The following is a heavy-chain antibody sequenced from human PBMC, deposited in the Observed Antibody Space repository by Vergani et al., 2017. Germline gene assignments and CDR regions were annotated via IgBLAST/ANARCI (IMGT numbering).Heavy chain of an antibody. CDR1: GFTFGDYA. Sequence: EVQLVESGGGLVQPGGSLRLSCAASGFTFGDYAMSWFRQAPGKGLEWVGFIRSKAYGGTTEYAASVKGRFTISRDDSKSIAYLQMNSLKTEDTAVYYCTRGTVATTYSYYYYGMNVGGQGTTVTVSS. CDR2: IRSKAYGGTT. V-gene: IGHV3-49*03. CDR3: TRGTVATTYSYYYYGMNV. D-gene: IGHD5-12*01. J-gene: IGHJ6*02.